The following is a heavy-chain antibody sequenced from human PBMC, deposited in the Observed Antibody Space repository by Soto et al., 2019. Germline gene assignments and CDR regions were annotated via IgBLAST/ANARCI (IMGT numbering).Heavy chain of an antibody. D-gene: IGHD3-9*01. CDR3: VFFRLLGAHADREAF. CDR2: ITSSGSST. Sequence: GGSLRLSCAASGFTFSTSSMHWVRQAPGKGLEWVSYITSSGSSTSYADSVKGRFTISRDNAKDTLYLQMNSLRAEDTAVYYCVFFRLLGAHADREAFWGQGSLVIVSS. J-gene: IGHJ4*02. V-gene: IGHV3-21*05. CDR1: GFTFSTSS.